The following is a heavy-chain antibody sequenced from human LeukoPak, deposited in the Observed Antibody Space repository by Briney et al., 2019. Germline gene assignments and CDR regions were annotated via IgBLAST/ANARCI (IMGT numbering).Heavy chain of an antibody. CDR3: ARARTTGTTDDAFDI. CDR1: GYTFTDYY. V-gene: IGHV1-2*02. Sequence: GASVKVSCKASGYTFTDYYMHWVRQAPGQGLEWMGWINPNSGGTNYAQKFQGRVTMTRDTSISTAYMELSRLRSDDTAVYYCARARTTGTTDDAFDIWGQGTMVTVSS. J-gene: IGHJ3*02. CDR2: INPNSGGT. D-gene: IGHD1-1*01.